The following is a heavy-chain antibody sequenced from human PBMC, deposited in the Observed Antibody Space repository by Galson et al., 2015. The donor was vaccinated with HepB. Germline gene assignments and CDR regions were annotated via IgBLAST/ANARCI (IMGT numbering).Heavy chain of an antibody. D-gene: IGHD4-23*01. CDR1: GLTLSSYA. CDR3: ATPDTHFGAFDI. Sequence: SLRLSCAASGLTLSSYAMSWVRQAPGKGLEWVSVISAGGSTYYADSVKDRFTISRDISKNTLYLQMNSLRAEDTAVYYCATPDTHFGAFDIWGQGTMVTVSS. CDR2: ISAGGST. J-gene: IGHJ3*02. V-gene: IGHV3-23*01.